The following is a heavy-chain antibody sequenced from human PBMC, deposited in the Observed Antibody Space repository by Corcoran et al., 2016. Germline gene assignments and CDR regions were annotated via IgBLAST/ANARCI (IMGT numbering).Heavy chain of an antibody. CDR2: IIPIFGTA. Sequence: QVQLVQSGAEVKKPGSSVKVSCKASGGTFSSYAISWVRQTPGNGLAWMGGIIPIFGTANYAQKFQGRVTITADESTSTAYMELSSLRSEDTAVYYCARGPSGELTKGGYYYGMDVWGQGTTVTVSS. CDR1: GGTFSSYA. CDR3: ARGPSGELTKGGYYYGMDV. D-gene: IGHD3-10*01. J-gene: IGHJ6*02. V-gene: IGHV1-69*01.